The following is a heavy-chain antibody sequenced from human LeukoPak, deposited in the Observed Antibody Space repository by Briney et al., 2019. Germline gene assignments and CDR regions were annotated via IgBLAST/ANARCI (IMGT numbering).Heavy chain of an antibody. D-gene: IGHD3-22*01. J-gene: IGHJ4*02. Sequence: SETLSLTCAVYGGSFSGYYWSWIRQPPGKGLEWIGEINHSGSTNYNPSLKSRVTISVDTSKNQFSLKLSFVTAADTAVYYCARGSMIVVVITDWGQGTLVTVSS. V-gene: IGHV4-34*01. CDR3: ARGSMIVVVITD. CDR2: INHSGST. CDR1: GGSFSGYY.